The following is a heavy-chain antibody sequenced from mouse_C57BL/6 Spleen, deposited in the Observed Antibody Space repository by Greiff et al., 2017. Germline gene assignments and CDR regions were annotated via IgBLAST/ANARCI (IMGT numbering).Heavy chain of an antibody. D-gene: IGHD1-1*01. J-gene: IGHJ3*01. V-gene: IGHV1-59*01. CDR2: IDPSDSYT. CDR1: GYTFTSYW. CDR3: ASPWITTVPAWFAY. Sequence: QVQLQQPGAELVRPGTSVKLSCKASGYTFTSYWMHWVKQRPGQGLEWIGVIDPSDSYTNYNQKFKGKATLTVDTSSSTAYMQLSSLTSEDSAVYYCASPWITTVPAWFAYWGQGTLVTVSA.